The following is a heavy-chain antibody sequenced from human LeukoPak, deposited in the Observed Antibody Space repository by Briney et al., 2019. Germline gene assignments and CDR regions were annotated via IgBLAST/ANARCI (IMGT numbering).Heavy chain of an antibody. Sequence: GGSLRLSCAASGFTFSSYAMHWVRQAPGKGLEWVAVIPYDGSNKYYADSVKGRFTISRDNSKNTLYLQMNSLRAEDTAVYYCARDLRKYSGYGYFDYWGQGTLVTVSS. CDR3: ARDLRKYSGYGYFDY. D-gene: IGHD5-12*01. V-gene: IGHV3-30-3*01. J-gene: IGHJ4*02. CDR1: GFTFSSYA. CDR2: IPYDGSNK.